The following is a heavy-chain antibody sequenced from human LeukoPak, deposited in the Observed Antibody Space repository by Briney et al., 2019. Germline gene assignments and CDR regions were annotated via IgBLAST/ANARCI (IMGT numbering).Heavy chain of an antibody. CDR2: IWSDGSNK. Sequence: GGSLRLSCAASGFNFSSYGMRWVRQAPGKGLEWVTIIWSDGSNKDYADSVKGRFTISRDNSKNTLYLQMNSLRAEDTAVYYSARDLLTRISFNTQWLVLGYWGQGTPVTVSS. V-gene: IGHV3-33*01. D-gene: IGHD6-19*01. J-gene: IGHJ4*02. CDR3: ARDLLTRISFNTQWLVLGY. CDR1: GFNFSSYG.